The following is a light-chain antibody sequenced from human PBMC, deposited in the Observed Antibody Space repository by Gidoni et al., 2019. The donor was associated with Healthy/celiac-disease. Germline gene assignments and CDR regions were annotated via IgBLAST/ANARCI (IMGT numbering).Light chain of an antibody. J-gene: IGKJ4*01. V-gene: IGKV1-39*01. CDR3: QQSYSTPLT. CDR2: AAS. Sequence: IKMTQPPSSLSASVGDRVTITCRASQSISSHLIWYQQKPGKAPKLLIYAASILQSGVPSRFSGSGSGTDFPLTISSLQPEDFATYYCQQSYSTPLTFGGGTKVEIK. CDR1: QSISSH.